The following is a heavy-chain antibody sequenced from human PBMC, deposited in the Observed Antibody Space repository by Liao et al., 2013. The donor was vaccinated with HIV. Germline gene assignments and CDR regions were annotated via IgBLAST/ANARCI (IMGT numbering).Heavy chain of an antibody. Sequence: QVQLQEPGPGLVKPSETLSLTCTVSGGSIRSYYWSWIRQSAGKGLEWIGRIYSSGSTNYNPSLKGRVTMSVDTSKNQFSLRVNSVIAADTAVYYCARTPRYCSSTSCSYYFDYWGQGTLVTVSS. CDR3: ARTPRYCSSTSCSYYFDY. J-gene: IGHJ4*02. CDR1: GGSIRSYY. V-gene: IGHV4-4*07. CDR2: IYSSGST. D-gene: IGHD2-2*01.